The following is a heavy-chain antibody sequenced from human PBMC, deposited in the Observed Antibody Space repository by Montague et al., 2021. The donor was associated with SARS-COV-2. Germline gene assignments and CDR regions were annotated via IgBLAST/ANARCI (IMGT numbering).Heavy chain of an antibody. CDR3: ARSYYYGDWNPSGFDP. CDR2: IYWDDDK. V-gene: IGHV2-5*02. CDR1: GFSLSTSGVG. J-gene: IGHJ5*02. D-gene: IGHD4-17*01. Sequence: PPLVKPTQTLTLTCTFSGFSLSTSGVGVGWIRQPPGKALEWLALIYWDDDKRYSPSLKSRLTITKDTSKNQVVLTMTNMDPVDTATYYCARSYYYGDWNPSGFDPWGQGTLVTVSS.